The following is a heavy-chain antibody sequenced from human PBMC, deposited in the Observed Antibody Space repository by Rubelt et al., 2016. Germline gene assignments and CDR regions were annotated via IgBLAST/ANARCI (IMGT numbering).Heavy chain of an antibody. D-gene: IGHD5-18*01. Sequence: YYADSVKGRFTISRDNSKNSLYLQMNSLKTEDTAVYYCTTDVDTAMVEDDAFDIWGQGTMVTVSS. CDR3: TTDVDTAMVEDDAFDI. J-gene: IGHJ3*02. V-gene: IGHV3-43*01.